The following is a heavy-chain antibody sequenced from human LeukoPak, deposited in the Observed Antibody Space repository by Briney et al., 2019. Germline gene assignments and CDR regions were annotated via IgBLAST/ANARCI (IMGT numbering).Heavy chain of an antibody. CDR1: GGSISSYY. V-gene: IGHV4-59*01. J-gene: IGHJ4*02. D-gene: IGHD1-26*01. CDR2: IYYNGST. Sequence: SETLSLSCTVSGGSISSYYWSWIRQPPGKGLEWVAYIYYNGSTNYNPSLKSRVTISVDTSKNQFSLKLSSVTAAGTAVYYWARDHGIVGATIGFDYWGQGTLVTVSS. CDR3: ARDHGIVGATIGFDY.